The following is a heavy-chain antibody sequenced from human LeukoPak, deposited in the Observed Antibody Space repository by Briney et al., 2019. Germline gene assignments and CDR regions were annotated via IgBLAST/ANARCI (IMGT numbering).Heavy chain of an antibody. CDR3: ARVLEGSSGQHWYFDL. CDR1: GGSFSGYY. J-gene: IGHJ2*01. Sequence: RSSETLSLTCAVYGGSFSGYYWSWIRQPQGKGLEWIGEINHSGSTNYNPSLKSRVTISVDTSKNQFSLRLSSVTAADTAVYYCARVLEGSSGQHWYFDLWGRGTLVTVSS. V-gene: IGHV4-34*01. D-gene: IGHD6-19*01. CDR2: INHSGST.